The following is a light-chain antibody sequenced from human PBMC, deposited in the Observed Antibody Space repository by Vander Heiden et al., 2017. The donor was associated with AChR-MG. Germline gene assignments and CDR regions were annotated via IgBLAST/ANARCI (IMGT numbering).Light chain of an antibody. CDR1: QSISSW. Sequence: DIQMTQSPSTLSASVGDRVTIICRPSQSISSWLAWYQQKPGKAPKLLIYRASSLQSGVPSRFSGRGSGTEFTLTISSLQPDDFATYYCQNYDSIWTFGQGTRVEMK. CDR2: RAS. CDR3: QNYDSIWT. V-gene: IGKV1-5*03. J-gene: IGKJ1*01.